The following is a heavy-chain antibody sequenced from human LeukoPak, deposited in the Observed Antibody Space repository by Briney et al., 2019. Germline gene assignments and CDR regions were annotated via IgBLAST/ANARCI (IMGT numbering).Heavy chain of an antibody. D-gene: IGHD3-22*01. CDR2: IYYSGST. CDR3: ARDSYYYDSSGRNDY. CDR1: GGSISSYH. J-gene: IGHJ4*02. V-gene: IGHV4-59*12. Sequence: SETLSLTCTVSGGSISSYHWSWIRQPPGKGQEWIGYIYYSGSTKYNPSLKSRVTISVDTSKNQFSLKLSSVTAADTAVYYCARDSYYYDSSGRNDYWGQGTLVTVSS.